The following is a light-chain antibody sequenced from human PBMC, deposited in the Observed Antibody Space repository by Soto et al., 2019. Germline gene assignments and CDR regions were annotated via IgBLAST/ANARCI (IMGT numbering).Light chain of an antibody. J-gene: IGKJ2*01. CDR3: QQDGRLYP. CDR2: GAS. Sequence: EIVLTQSPGTLSLSPGERATLSCRASQSVSSSYLAWYQQKPGQAPRLRIYGASSRATGIPDRFSGSGSGTGFTLTRSTLEPEDFVVYYCQQDGRLYPFGQGDKREIK. CDR1: QSVSSSY. V-gene: IGKV3-20*01.